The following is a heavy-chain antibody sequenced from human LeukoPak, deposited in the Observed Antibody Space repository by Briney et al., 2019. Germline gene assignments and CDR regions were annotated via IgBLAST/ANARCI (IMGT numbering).Heavy chain of an antibody. J-gene: IGHJ4*02. V-gene: IGHV4-61*01. D-gene: IGHD5-18*01. Sequence: SETLSLTCTVSGGSVSNSLYYWSWIRQPPGKGLEWIGYIYYNGDTNYNSSLKSRVIISIDTSSNQFSLRLNSMTAADTAVYYCARVLRAASWRSYDYWGQGSLVTVSS. CDR1: GGSVSNSLYY. CDR3: ARVLRAASWRSYDY. CDR2: IYYNGDT.